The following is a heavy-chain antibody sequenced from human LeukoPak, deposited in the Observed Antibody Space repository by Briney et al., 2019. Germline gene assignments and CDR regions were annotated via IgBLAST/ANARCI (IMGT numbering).Heavy chain of an antibody. CDR2: IKQDGSEK. D-gene: IGHD3-10*01. Sequence: GRSLRLSCAASGFTFSSYWMSWVRQAPEKGLEWVANIKQDGSEKYYVDSVKGRFTISRDNAKNSLYLQMNSLRAEDTAIYYCAKTYYYSSGNFWGQGTLVTVSS. CDR3: AKTYYYSSGNF. V-gene: IGHV3-7*01. CDR1: GFTFSSYW. J-gene: IGHJ4*02.